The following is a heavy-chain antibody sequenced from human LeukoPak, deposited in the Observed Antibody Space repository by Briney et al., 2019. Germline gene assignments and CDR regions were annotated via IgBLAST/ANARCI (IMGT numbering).Heavy chain of an antibody. D-gene: IGHD2-21*01. J-gene: IGHJ4*02. CDR1: GFTFSSYA. CDR3: ARVRRQDLVALFDY. Sequence: GGSLRLSCAASGFTFSSYAMHWVRQAPGKGLEWVAVISYDGSNKYYADSVKGRFTISRDNSKNTLYLQMNSLRAEDTAVYYCARVRRQDLVALFDYWGQGTLVTVSS. V-gene: IGHV3-30*04. CDR2: ISYDGSNK.